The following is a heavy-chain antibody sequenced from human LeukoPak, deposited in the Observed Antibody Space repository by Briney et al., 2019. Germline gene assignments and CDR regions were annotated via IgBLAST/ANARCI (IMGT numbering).Heavy chain of an antibody. Sequence: NPGGSLRLYYAASGFTFSSFGMNWVRQAPGKGLEWVSSISSGTTYIYYADSVKGRFTISRDNAKNSLYLQMNSLRAEDTAVYFCARSSDRYGMDVWGQGTTVTVSS. CDR3: ARSSDRYGMDV. D-gene: IGHD2-15*01. J-gene: IGHJ6*02. V-gene: IGHV3-21*01. CDR2: ISSGTTYI. CDR1: GFTFSSFG.